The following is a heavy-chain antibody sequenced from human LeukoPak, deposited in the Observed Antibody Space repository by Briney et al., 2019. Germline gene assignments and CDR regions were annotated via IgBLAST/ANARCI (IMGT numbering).Heavy chain of an antibody. J-gene: IGHJ4*02. CDR2: IYYSGST. V-gene: IGHV4-39*01. D-gene: IGHD3-22*01. CDR3: VTYYFDSSGPKKNY. Sequence: KTSETLSLTCTVSGGSISSGSHHWGWFRQPPGTGLEWIGSIYYSGSTYYNPSLKSRVTISVDTSKNQFSLKLSSVTAADTAVYYCVTYYFDSSGPKKNYWGQGTLVTVSS. CDR1: GGSISSGSHH.